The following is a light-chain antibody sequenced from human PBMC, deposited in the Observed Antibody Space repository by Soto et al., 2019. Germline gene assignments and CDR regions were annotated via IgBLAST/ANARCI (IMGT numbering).Light chain of an antibody. V-gene: IGKV3-20*01. J-gene: IGKJ3*01. CDR1: QSFSSSY. Sequence: EIVLTQSPGTLSLSPGERATLSCRASQSFSSSYLAWYQQKPGQAPRLLIYGASSRATGIPDRFSGSGSGTDFTLTISRLEAEDFAVYYCQQYGSSPFNFGPGTKVDIK. CDR3: QQYGSSPFN. CDR2: GAS.